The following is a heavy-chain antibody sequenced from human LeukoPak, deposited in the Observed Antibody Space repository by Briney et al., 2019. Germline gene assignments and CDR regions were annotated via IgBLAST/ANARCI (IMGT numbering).Heavy chain of an antibody. J-gene: IGHJ3*02. Sequence: GESLKISCKASGYIYTTYWIGWVRQMPGKGPEWMGIIYPGDSDTRYSPSFEGQVTISADKSISTAYLQWSSLKASDTAMYYCARLQEGMVAFDIWGQGTMVTVSS. CDR3: ARLQEGMVAFDI. CDR1: GYIYTTYW. V-gene: IGHV5-51*01. CDR2: IYPGDSDT. D-gene: IGHD2-15*01.